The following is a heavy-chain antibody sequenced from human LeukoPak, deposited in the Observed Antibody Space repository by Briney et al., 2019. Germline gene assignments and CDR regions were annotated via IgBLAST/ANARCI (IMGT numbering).Heavy chain of an antibody. CDR1: GFTVSSNY. D-gene: IGHD1-1*01. CDR3: AKVGYNWNDVTGIYYYYGMDV. J-gene: IGHJ6*02. CDR2: ISGSGGST. V-gene: IGHV3-23*01. Sequence: GGSLRLSCAASGFTVSSNYMSWVRQAPGKGLEWVSAISGSGGSTYYADSVKGRFTISRDNSKNTLYLQMNSLRAEDTAVYYCAKVGYNWNDVTGIYYYYGMDVWGQGTTVTVSS.